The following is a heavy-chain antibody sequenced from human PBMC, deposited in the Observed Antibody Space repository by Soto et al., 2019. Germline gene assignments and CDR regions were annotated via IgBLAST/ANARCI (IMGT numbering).Heavy chain of an antibody. V-gene: IGHV4-39*01. J-gene: IGHJ6*02. D-gene: IGHD5-12*01. CDR1: GGSISSSSYY. Sequence: SETLSLTCTVSGGSISSSSYYWGWIRQPPGKGLEWIGSIYYSGSTYYSPSLKSRVTISVGTSKNQFSLKLSSVTAADTAVYYCARLGVATIRDYYYYGMDVWGQGTTVTVSS. CDR3: ARLGVATIRDYYYYGMDV. CDR2: IYYSGST.